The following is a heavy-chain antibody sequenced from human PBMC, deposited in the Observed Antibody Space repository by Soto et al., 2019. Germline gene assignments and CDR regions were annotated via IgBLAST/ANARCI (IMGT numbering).Heavy chain of an antibody. Sequence: QVQLVQSGAEVKKPGASVKVSCKASGYTFTSYGISWVRQAPGQGLEWMGWISTYNGNTNYAQKLQGRVTMTTDTSTSTAYMELRSLRSDDTAVYYCARAVQYDILTGYYADYYYCGMAVWGQGTTVTVSS. CDR2: ISTYNGNT. D-gene: IGHD3-9*01. J-gene: IGHJ6*02. CDR1: GYTFTSYG. V-gene: IGHV1-18*01. CDR3: ARAVQYDILTGYYADYYYCGMAV.